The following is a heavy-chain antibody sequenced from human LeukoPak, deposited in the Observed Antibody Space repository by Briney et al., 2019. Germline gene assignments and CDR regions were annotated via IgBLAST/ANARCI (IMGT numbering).Heavy chain of an antibody. CDR3: AKDVNILTGYFLDY. Sequence: GGSQRLSCAASGFTFSSYAMSWVRQAPGKGLEWVSAISGSGGSTYYADSVKGRFTISRDNSKNTLYLQMNSLRAEDTAVYYCAKDVNILTGYFLDYWGQGTLVTVSS. J-gene: IGHJ4*02. D-gene: IGHD3-9*01. CDR2: ISGSGGST. V-gene: IGHV3-23*01. CDR1: GFTFSSYA.